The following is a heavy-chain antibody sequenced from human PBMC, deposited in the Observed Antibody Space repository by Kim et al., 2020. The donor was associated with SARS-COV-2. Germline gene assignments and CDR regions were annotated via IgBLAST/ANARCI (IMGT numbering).Heavy chain of an antibody. V-gene: IGHV4-31*03. Sequence: SETLSLTCTVSGGSISSGGYYWSWIRQHPGKGLEWIGYIYYSGSTYYNPSLKSRVTISVDTSKNQFSLKLSSVTAADTAVYYCARMAEDYYGSGSYLDYWGQGTLVTVSS. CDR2: IYYSGST. J-gene: IGHJ4*02. D-gene: IGHD3-10*01. CDR1: GGSISSGGYY. CDR3: ARMAEDYYGSGSYLDY.